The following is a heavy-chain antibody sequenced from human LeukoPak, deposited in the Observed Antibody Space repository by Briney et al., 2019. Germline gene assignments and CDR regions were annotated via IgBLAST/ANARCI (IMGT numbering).Heavy chain of an antibody. D-gene: IGHD5-24*01. V-gene: IGHV4-34*01. CDR3: ARDQSFEMDAFDV. CDR1: GGSFKNHF. CDR2: VSHNGST. Sequence: SETLSLTCAVYGGSFKNHFWTWIRQAPGKGLEWIGEVSHNGSTVYNPSLESRITISVDTSKKQFSLRVNSVTVADAAVYYCARDQSFEMDAFDVWGQGTMVTVSS. J-gene: IGHJ3*01.